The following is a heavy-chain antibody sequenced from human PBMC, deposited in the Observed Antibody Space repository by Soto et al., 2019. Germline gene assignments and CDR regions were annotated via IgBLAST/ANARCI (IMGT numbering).Heavy chain of an antibody. CDR1: GFTFSSYA. CDR3: ARAYEGAYFDY. J-gene: IGHJ4*02. Sequence: QVQLVESGGGVVQPGRSLRLSCAASGFTFSSYAMHWVRQAPGKGLEWVAVISYDGSNKYYADSVKGRFTISRDNSKNTLYLQMNSLRADDTAVYYCARAYEGAYFDYWGQGTLVTVSS. V-gene: IGHV3-30-3*01. D-gene: IGHD3-16*01. CDR2: ISYDGSNK.